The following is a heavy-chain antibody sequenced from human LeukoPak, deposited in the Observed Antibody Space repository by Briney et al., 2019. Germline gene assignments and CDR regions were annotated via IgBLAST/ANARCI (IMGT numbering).Heavy chain of an antibody. CDR2: INHSGST. J-gene: IGHJ4*02. Sequence: SETLSLTCAVYGGSFSGYYWSWIRQPPGKGLEWIGEINHSGSTNYNPSLKSRVTISVDTSKNQFSLKLSSVTAADTAVYYCARGRGVWCPRCGYFDYWGQGTLVTVSS. D-gene: IGHD4/OR15-4a*01. V-gene: IGHV4-34*01. CDR1: GGSFSGYY. CDR3: ARGRGVWCPRCGYFDY.